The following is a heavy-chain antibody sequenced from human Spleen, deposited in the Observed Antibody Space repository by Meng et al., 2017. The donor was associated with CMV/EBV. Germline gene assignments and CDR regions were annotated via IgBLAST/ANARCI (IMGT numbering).Heavy chain of an antibody. V-gene: IGHV4-39*01. Sequence: SGGSISGSSYYWGWIRQPQGKGLEWIGSIYYSGSTYYNPSLKSRVTISVDTSKNQFSLKLSSVTAADTAVYYCARLERAAAGFGLVDYWGQGTLVTVSS. CDR3: ARLERAAAGFGLVDY. J-gene: IGHJ4*02. D-gene: IGHD6-13*01. CDR1: GGSISGSSYY. CDR2: IYYSGST.